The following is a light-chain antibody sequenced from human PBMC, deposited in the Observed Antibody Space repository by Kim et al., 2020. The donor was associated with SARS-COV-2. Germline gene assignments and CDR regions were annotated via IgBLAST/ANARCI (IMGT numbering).Light chain of an antibody. V-gene: IGKV3-20*01. Sequence: SPGERATLSCRASQGVSSSYLAWYQQKPGQPPRLRIYGASSRATGIPDRFSGSGSGTDFTLTINRLEPEDFAVYSCQQYGSSPLTFGGGTKVDIK. CDR1: QGVSSSY. J-gene: IGKJ4*01. CDR2: GAS. CDR3: QQYGSSPLT.